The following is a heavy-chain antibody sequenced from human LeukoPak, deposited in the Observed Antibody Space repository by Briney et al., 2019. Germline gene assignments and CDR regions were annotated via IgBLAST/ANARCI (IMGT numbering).Heavy chain of an antibody. CDR2: ISYDGSNK. Sequence: GGSLRLSCAASGFTFSSYAMHWVRQAPGKGLEWVAVISYDGSNKYYADSVKGRFTISRDNSKNTLYLQMNSLRAEDTAVYYCAKDQSDCSSTSCYTGYFQHWGQGTLVTVSS. V-gene: IGHV3-30-3*02. CDR1: GFTFSSYA. J-gene: IGHJ1*01. CDR3: AKDQSDCSSTSCYTGYFQH. D-gene: IGHD2-2*02.